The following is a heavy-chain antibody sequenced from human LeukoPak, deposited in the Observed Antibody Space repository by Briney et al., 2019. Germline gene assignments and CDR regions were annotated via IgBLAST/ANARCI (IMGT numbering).Heavy chain of an antibody. J-gene: IGHJ4*02. CDR2: INPNSGGT. CDR1: GYTFTVYY. D-gene: IGHD3-16*01. CDR3: ARDYASSHDY. Sequence: ASVNVSCKASGYTFTVYYMHWVRQAPGQGLEWMGLINPNSGGTNYAQKFQGRVTMTRDTSISTAYMELSSLRSEDTAVYYCARDYASSHDYWGQGTLVTVSS. V-gene: IGHV1-2*02.